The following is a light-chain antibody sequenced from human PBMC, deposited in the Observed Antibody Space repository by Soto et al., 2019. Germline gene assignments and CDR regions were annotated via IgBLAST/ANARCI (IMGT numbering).Light chain of an antibody. Sequence: QSALTQPSSVSGSPGQSITISCTGSDVGSYNLVSWYQQHPGKAPKLMIYEVTKRPSGVSNRFSGSKSGNTASLTISGLQAEDEADYYGCSYAGSTIHYVFGTGTKLTVL. CDR1: DVGSYNL. J-gene: IGLJ1*01. CDR3: CSYAGSTIHYV. V-gene: IGLV2-23*02. CDR2: EVT.